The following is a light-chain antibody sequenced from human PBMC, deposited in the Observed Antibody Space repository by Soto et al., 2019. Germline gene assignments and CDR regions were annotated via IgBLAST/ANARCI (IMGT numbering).Light chain of an antibody. CDR3: QQYNSWPPLT. Sequence: EIVMTQSPATLSVSPGERATLSCRASQSVSSNLAWYQQRPGQAPRLLIFGASTRATGIPARFSGSGFGTEFTLTINSLQYEDFTVYYCQQYNSWPPLTFGGGTKVEIK. CDR2: GAS. V-gene: IGKV3-15*01. J-gene: IGKJ4*01. CDR1: QSVSSN.